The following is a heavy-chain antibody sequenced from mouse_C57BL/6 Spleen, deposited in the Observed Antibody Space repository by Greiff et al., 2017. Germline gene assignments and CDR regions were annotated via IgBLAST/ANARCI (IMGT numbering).Heavy chain of an antibody. D-gene: IGHD1-1*01. V-gene: IGHV1-69*01. J-gene: IGHJ4*01. Sequence: QVQLQQPGAELVMPGASVKLSCKASGYTFTSYWLHWVKQRPGQGLEWIGEIDPSDSYTNYNQKFKGKSTLTVDKSSSTAYMQLSSLTSEDSAVYYWARSLYYYGSTLYAMDYWGQGTSVTVSS. CDR2: IDPSDSYT. CDR3: ARSLYYYGSTLYAMDY. CDR1: GYTFTSYW.